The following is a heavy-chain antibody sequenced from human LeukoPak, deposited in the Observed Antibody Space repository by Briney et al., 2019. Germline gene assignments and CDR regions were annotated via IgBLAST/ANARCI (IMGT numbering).Heavy chain of an antibody. CDR1: GGSSSSYY. V-gene: IGHV4-59*01. CDR2: IYYSGST. CDR3: ARVAVGPTTFDY. D-gene: IGHD1-26*01. Sequence: SETLSLTCTVSGGSSSSYYWSWIRQAPGKGLEWMGYIYYSGSTNYNPSLKSRVTISVATSNNHFSLKLSSVTAAATAVYYCARVAVGPTTFDYWGQGTLVTVSS. J-gene: IGHJ4*02.